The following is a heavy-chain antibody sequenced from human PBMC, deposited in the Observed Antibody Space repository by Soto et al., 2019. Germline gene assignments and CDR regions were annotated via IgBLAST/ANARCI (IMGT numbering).Heavy chain of an antibody. J-gene: IGHJ3*01. V-gene: IGHV1-69*01. Sequence: QVQLVQSGAEVKKPGSSVKVSCKASGGTFSSYAISWVRQAPGQGLEWMGGMIPIFGTANYAQKFQGRVTLTADESTSTAYMELISLRSEDTAVYYCARDRGYPDAFDLWGQGTMVTVSS. CDR1: GGTFSSYA. D-gene: IGHD2-15*01. CDR3: ARDRGYPDAFDL. CDR2: MIPIFGTA.